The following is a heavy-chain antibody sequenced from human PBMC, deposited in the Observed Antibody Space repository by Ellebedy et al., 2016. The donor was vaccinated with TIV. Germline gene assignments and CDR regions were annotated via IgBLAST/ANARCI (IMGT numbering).Heavy chain of an antibody. CDR3: ARDLARPSDDFWSGLDY. Sequence: SVKVSXXASGGTFSSYAISWVRQAPGQGLEWMGGIIPIFGTANYAQKFQGRVTITADESTSTAYMELSSLRSEDTAVYYCARDLARPSDDFWSGLDYWGQGALVTVSS. V-gene: IGHV1-69*13. CDR2: IIPIFGTA. CDR1: GGTFSSYA. D-gene: IGHD3-3*01. J-gene: IGHJ4*02.